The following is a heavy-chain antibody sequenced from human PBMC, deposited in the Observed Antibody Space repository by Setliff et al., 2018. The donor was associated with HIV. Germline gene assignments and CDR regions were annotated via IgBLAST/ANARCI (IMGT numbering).Heavy chain of an antibody. CDR3: ARDGFYYGPGGFHNGGLDY. Sequence: ASVKVSCKASGYSLANYAISWVRQVPGHGLEWMGWMSGNNGNTKSAPKVQGRLTLATDISTGTAYMELMRLTSDDTAVYYCARDGFYYGPGGFHNGGLDYWGQGTPVTSPQ. V-gene: IGHV1-18*04. CDR2: MSGNNGNT. J-gene: IGHJ4*02. CDR1: GYSLANYA. D-gene: IGHD3-10*01.